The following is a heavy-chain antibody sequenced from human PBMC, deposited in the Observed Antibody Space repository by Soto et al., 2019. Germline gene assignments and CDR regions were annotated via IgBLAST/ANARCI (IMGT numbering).Heavy chain of an antibody. CDR3: ARAPDYGDYSYNWFDP. Sequence: SETLSLTCTVSGGSISSGGYYWSWIRQHPGKGLEWIGYIYYSGSTYYNPSLKSRVTISVDTSKNQFSLKLSSVTAADTAVYYCARAPDYGDYSYNWFDPWGQGTLVTVSS. D-gene: IGHD4-17*01. J-gene: IGHJ5*02. CDR2: IYYSGST. V-gene: IGHV4-31*03. CDR1: GGSISSGGYY.